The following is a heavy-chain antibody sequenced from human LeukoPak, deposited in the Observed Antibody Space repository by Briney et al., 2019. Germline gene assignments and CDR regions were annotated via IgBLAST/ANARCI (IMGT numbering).Heavy chain of an antibody. V-gene: IGHV3-72*01. CDR3: TRAYWYRFDY. CDR1: GFIFSDHY. CDR2: VGNKDDSYTT. D-gene: IGHD2-8*02. J-gene: IGHJ4*02. Sequence: GGALRLSCAASGFIFSDHYMFWVRQAPGKGLEWVGHVGNKDDSYTTDYAASVKGRFTISRDDSKNSVDLQMNSLKIEDTAMYYCTRAYWYRFDYWGQGTLVTVSS.